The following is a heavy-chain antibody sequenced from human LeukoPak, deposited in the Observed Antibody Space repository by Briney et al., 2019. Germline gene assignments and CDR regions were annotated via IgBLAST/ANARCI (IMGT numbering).Heavy chain of an antibody. CDR3: ARGNSILNWFDP. Sequence: PSETLSLTCTVSGGSISSYYWSWIRQPPGKGLEWIGYIYYSGSTNYNPSLESRVTISVDTAKNQFSLKLSSVTAADTAVYYCARGNSILNWFDPWGQGTLVTVSS. J-gene: IGHJ5*02. CDR1: GGSISSYY. V-gene: IGHV4-59*01. D-gene: IGHD4-11*01. CDR2: IYYSGST.